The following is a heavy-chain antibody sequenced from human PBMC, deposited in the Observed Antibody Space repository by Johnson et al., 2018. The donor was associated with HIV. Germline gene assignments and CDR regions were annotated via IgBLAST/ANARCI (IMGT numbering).Heavy chain of an antibody. Sequence: VQLVESGGGLVKPGGSLRLSCAASGLTFTNAWMNWVRQAPGKGLEWAGRIKRKTDGGTTDYAAPVKGRFTISRDDSKNTLYLQMHSLKTEDTAVYYCTTDPIVAAGHDAFDIWGQGTMVTVSS. V-gene: IGHV3-15*01. J-gene: IGHJ3*02. CDR2: IKRKTDGGTT. D-gene: IGHD6-13*01. CDR1: GLTFTNAW. CDR3: TTDPIVAAGHDAFDI.